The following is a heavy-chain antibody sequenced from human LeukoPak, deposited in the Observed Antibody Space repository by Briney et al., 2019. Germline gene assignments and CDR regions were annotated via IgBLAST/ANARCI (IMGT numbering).Heavy chain of an antibody. J-gene: IGHJ4*02. D-gene: IGHD5-18*01. CDR1: GYSISSGYY. CDR2: IYHSGRT. CDR3: ARIRGYSFGTYLDY. V-gene: IGHV4-38-2*02. Sequence: PSETLSLTCTVSGYSISSGYYWGWIRQPPGKGREWVGSIYHSGRTYYNPSLKSRVTMSVDTSKNQFSLKLSSVTAADTAMYYCARIRGYSFGTYLDYWGQGTLVTVSS.